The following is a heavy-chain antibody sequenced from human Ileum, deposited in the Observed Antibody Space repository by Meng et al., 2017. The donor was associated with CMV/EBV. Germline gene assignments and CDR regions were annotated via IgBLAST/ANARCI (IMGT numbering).Heavy chain of an antibody. Sequence: GQLVDSGGGLVKLVGSLRLSCAASGLTFSNAWMSWVRQAPGKGLEWVGRIKIKSHGGAMDYAAPVKGRFTISRDDSKNMLYLQMNSLKTEDTAVYYCTAGLGYSDCDYWGQGTLVTVSS. D-gene: IGHD5-12*01. CDR1: GLTFSNAW. CDR2: IKIKSHGGAM. CDR3: TAGLGYSDCDY. J-gene: IGHJ4*02. V-gene: IGHV3-15*01.